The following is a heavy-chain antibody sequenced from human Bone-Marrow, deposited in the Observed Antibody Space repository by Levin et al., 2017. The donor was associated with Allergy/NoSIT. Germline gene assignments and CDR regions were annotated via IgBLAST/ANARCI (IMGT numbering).Heavy chain of an antibody. CDR1: GFTFSSYD. CDR3: ARDHREWSSGWLGGYGMDV. CDR2: IGTAGDT. V-gene: IGHV3-13*01. D-gene: IGHD6-19*01. Sequence: GESLKISCAASGFTFSSYDMHWVRQATGKGLEWVSAIGTAGDTYYPGSVKGRFTISRENAKNSLYLQLNSLIAGDTAVYYCARDHREWSSGWLGGYGMDVWGQGTTVTVSS. J-gene: IGHJ6*02.